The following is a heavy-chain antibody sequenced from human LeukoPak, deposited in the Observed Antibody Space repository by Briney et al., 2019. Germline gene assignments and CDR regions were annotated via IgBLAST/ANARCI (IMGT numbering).Heavy chain of an antibody. Sequence: SETLSLTCTVSGGSISSSSYYWGWIRQPPGKGLEWIGSIYYSGSTYYNPSLKSRVTISVDTSKNQFSLKLSSVTAADTAVYYCARGYGYSGYIDYWGQGTLVTVSS. J-gene: IGHJ4*02. V-gene: IGHV4-39*07. CDR3: ARGYGYSGYIDY. CDR1: GGSISSSSYY. D-gene: IGHD5-12*01. CDR2: IYYSGST.